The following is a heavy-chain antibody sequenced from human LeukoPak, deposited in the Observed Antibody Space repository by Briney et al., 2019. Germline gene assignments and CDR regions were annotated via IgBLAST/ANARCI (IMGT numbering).Heavy chain of an antibody. CDR1: GGSISSYY. CDR2: IYHSGST. CDR3: ARSGVSSGYYYLND. Sequence: EASETLSHTCTVSGGSISSYYWSWIRQPPGKGLEWIGFIYHSGSTNYNPSLKSRVTISVDTSKNEFSLKLSSVTTADTAVYYCARSGVSSGYYYLNDWGQGTLVTVSS. D-gene: IGHD3-22*01. J-gene: IGHJ4*02. V-gene: IGHV4-59*01.